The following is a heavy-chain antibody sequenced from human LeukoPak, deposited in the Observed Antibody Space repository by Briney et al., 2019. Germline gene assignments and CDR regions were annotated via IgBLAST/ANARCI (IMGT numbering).Heavy chain of an antibody. CDR2: ISSNGGST. J-gene: IGHJ4*02. Sequence: TGGSLRLSCAASGFTFSSYAMHWVRQAPGKGLEYASAISSNGGSTYYANSVKGRFTISRDNSKNTLYLQMGSLRAEDMAVYYCARGPHLWFGELLPFDYWGQGTLVTVSS. V-gene: IGHV3-64*01. D-gene: IGHD3-10*01. CDR3: ARGPHLWFGELLPFDY. CDR1: GFTFSSYA.